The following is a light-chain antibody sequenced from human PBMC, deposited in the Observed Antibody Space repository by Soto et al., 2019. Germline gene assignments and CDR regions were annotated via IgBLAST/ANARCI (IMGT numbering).Light chain of an antibody. CDR1: QDIRSH. Sequence: DVQLTQSPSFLSASVGDRVTITCRASQDIRSHLAWYQQIPGKGPKLLIYAASTLQSGVPSRFSASGSGTEFTLAISSLQPEDFATYHCQQVNGYPHTFGQGTKLEIK. CDR3: QQVNGYPHT. J-gene: IGKJ2*01. V-gene: IGKV1-9*01. CDR2: AAS.